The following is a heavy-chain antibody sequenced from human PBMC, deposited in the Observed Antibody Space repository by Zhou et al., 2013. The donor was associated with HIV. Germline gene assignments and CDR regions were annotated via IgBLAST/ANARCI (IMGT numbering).Heavy chain of an antibody. Sequence: QGQLVQSGSEVKRPGASVKVSCKASGYIFTSYGISWVRQVPGQGLEWMGWISPYTDNTNYAQKFQGRVTLTAETTTRTAYMELWSLRSDDTAVYFCAREGAHGSGRSQYYYYGMDVWGQGTTVIVSS. CDR2: ISPYTDNT. D-gene: IGHD3-10*01. V-gene: IGHV1-18*01. CDR1: GYIFTSYG. CDR3: AREGAHGSGRSQYYYYGMDV. J-gene: IGHJ6*02.